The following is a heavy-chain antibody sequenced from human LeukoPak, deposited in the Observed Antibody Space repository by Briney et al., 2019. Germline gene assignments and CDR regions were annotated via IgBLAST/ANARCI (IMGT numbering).Heavy chain of an antibody. CDR2: ISGGTT. Sequence: GGSLRLSCTASGFTFVDYLISWIVRPPGKGVEWIGFISGGTTEYAASVKGRFTISRDDSTSIAYLQMNSLTTEDTAVYYCSRGSGWLSVYWGQGTLVTVSS. CDR1: GFTFVDYL. V-gene: IGHV3-49*03. J-gene: IGHJ4*02. D-gene: IGHD6-19*01. CDR3: SRGSGWLSVY.